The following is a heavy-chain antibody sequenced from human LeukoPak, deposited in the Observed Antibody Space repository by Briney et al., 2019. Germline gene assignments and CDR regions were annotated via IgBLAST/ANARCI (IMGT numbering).Heavy chain of an antibody. Sequence: GASVKVSCKTSGYTFTNHGISWVRQAPGQGLEWMGWISTYNGNTNYAQKLQGRVTMTTDTSTSTAYMELRSLRSDDTAVYYCARSGGWAYGDYDGFIAFDIWGQGTMVTVSP. J-gene: IGHJ3*02. D-gene: IGHD4-17*01. CDR1: GYTFTNHG. V-gene: IGHV1-18*01. CDR3: ARSGGWAYGDYDGFIAFDI. CDR2: ISTYNGNT.